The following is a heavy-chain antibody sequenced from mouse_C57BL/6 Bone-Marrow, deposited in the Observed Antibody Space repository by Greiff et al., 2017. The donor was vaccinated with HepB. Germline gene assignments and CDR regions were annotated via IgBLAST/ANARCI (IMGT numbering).Heavy chain of an antibody. CDR1: GFNIKDDY. CDR3: TSTLMDY. CDR2: IDAENGDT. D-gene: IGHD2-1*01. Sequence: EVQLQQSGAELVRPGASVKLSCTASGFNIKDDYMHWVKQRPEQGLEWIGWIDAENGDTEYASKFQGKATITADTSSNTAYLQLSSLTSEDTAVYYCTSTLMDYWGQGTSVTVSS. V-gene: IGHV14-4*01. J-gene: IGHJ4*01.